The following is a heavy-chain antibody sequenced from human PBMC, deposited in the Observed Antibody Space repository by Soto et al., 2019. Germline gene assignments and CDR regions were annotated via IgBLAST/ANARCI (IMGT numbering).Heavy chain of an antibody. CDR3: VRDWCAGGSCFPGPY. J-gene: IGHJ4*02. V-gene: IGHV3-74*01. CDR2: INIDGTTT. D-gene: IGHD2-15*01. CDR1: GFTLSSYW. Sequence: GSLRLSCAASGFTLSSYWMHWVRQAPGKGLLWVSRINIDGTTTTYADSVKGRFTISRDNAKNTLYLHMNTVKAEDTAVYYCVRDWCAGGSCFPGPYWGQGTLVTVSS.